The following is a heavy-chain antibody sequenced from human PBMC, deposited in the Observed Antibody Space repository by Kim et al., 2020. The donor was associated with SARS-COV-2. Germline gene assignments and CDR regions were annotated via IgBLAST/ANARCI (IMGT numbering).Heavy chain of an antibody. J-gene: IGHJ4*02. D-gene: IGHD4-17*01. CDR2: ST. V-gene: IGHV3-74*01. Sequence: STSYADSVKDRLSISRDNAKHTLYMQLNSLRSEATAVLYCARPSYGHYYDYWGQGSLV. CDR3: ARPSYGHYYDY.